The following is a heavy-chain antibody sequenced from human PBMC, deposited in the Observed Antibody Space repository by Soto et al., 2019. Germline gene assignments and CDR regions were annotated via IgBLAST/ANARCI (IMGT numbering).Heavy chain of an antibody. V-gene: IGHV1-69*13. CDR3: ARGGGPYVWFNEF. CDR2: IIPVFGTT. J-gene: IGHJ4*02. Sequence: SVKVSCKDSGGLFSSFAISWVRQAPGQGLEWMGGIIPVFGTTNYAQKFQGRVTITADETTNTAYMELSSLTSDDTAMYYCARGGGPYVWFNEFWGQGTQVTVSS. CDR1: GGLFSSFA. D-gene: IGHD3-16*01.